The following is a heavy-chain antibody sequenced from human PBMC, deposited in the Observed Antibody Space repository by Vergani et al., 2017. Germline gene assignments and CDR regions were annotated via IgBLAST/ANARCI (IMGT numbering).Heavy chain of an antibody. CDR1: GFTFSSYA. CDR3: AKDRSREYDDFYYGMDF. J-gene: IGHJ6*02. Sequence: VQLVESGGGVVQPGRSLRLSCAASGFTFSSYAMHWVRHAPGKGLEWVSGISRNSGSIVYADSVKGRFTISRDNAKNSLYLQMNSLRAEDTALYSCAKDRSREYDDFYYGMDFWGQGTTVTVSS. D-gene: IGHD2/OR15-2a*01. V-gene: IGHV3-9*01. CDR2: ISRNSGSI.